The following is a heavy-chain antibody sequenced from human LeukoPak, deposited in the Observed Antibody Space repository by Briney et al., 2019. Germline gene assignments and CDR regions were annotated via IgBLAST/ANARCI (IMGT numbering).Heavy chain of an antibody. V-gene: IGHV3-30*04. CDR1: GFTFSTYA. J-gene: IGHJ4*02. CDR3: ARGTGSSWYNLDY. CDR2: IAYDASNK. Sequence: GRSLRLSCAASGFTFSTYAMHWVRQAPGKGLEWVAVIAYDASNKYYADSVEGRFTVSRDNSKNTLYLQMSSLRTEDTALYYCARGTGSSWYNLDYWGQGTLVTVSS. D-gene: IGHD6-13*01.